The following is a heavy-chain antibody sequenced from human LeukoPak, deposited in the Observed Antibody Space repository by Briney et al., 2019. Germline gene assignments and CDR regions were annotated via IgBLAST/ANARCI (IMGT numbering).Heavy chain of an antibody. J-gene: IGHJ4*02. Sequence: PGGSLRLSCAPSGFTFSSYSMNWVRQAPGEGLEWVSSISSSSSYIYYADSVKGRFTISRDNAKNSLYLQMNSLRAEDTAVYYCARDRGPSRIAVAGTEFDYWGQGTLVTVSS. D-gene: IGHD6-19*01. CDR1: GFTFSSYS. V-gene: IGHV3-21*01. CDR3: ARDRGPSRIAVAGTEFDY. CDR2: ISSSSSYI.